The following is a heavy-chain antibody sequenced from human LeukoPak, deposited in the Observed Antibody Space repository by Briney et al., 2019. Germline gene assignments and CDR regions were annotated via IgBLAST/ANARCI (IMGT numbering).Heavy chain of an antibody. CDR3: ARGQVAARRTNWFDP. Sequence: GASVKVSCKASGYTFAAYYMHWVRQAPGQGLEWMGIINPSGGSTSYAPKLQGRVTMTRNTSISTAYMELSSLRSEDTAVYYCARGQVAARRTNWFDPWGQGTLVTVSS. V-gene: IGHV1-46*04. CDR2: INPSGGST. J-gene: IGHJ5*02. CDR1: GYTFAAYY. D-gene: IGHD6-6*01.